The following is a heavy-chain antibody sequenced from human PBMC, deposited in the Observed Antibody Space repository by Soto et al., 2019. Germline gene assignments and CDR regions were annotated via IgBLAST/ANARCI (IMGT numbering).Heavy chain of an antibody. CDR2: VYWGDDK. D-gene: IGHD4-17*01. Sequence: QITLKETGPALVKPTETLTLTCTFSGFSLTTGGKVAVVWIRQPPGKALEWLGLVYWGDDKRYNPSLRTRLFITTHPSKNQVVLIMTNVDPLDTATYFCAHSFYGAGTLTWGQGTLVVVSS. CDR1: GFSLTTGGKVA. CDR3: AHSFYGAGTLT. J-gene: IGHJ5*02. V-gene: IGHV2-5*02.